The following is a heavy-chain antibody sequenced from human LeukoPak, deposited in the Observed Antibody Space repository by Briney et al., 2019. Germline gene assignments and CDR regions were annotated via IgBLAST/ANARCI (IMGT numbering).Heavy chain of an antibody. CDR2: INTGGSTT. CDR3: SRDLRGRDDY. V-gene: IGHV3-74*01. D-gene: IGHD5-24*01. Sequence: XYWXHWVRHAPGKGLVWVSRINTGGSTTDYADSVKGRFTISRDNAKNTLYLQMNSLRAEDTAVYYCSRDLRGRDDYWGQGILVIVSS. J-gene: IGHJ4*02. CDR1: XYW.